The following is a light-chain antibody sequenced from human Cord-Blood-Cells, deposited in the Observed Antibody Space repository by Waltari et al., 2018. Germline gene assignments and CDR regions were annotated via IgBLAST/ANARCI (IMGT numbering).Light chain of an antibody. CDR1: SSDFGSYDL. V-gene: IGLV2-23*02. Sequence: QSALTQPASVSGSPGQSITISCTGTSSDFGSYDLFSWYPQHPGKAPKLMIYEVSKRPSGVSNRFSGSKSGNTASLTISGLQAEDEADYYCCSYAGSSTWVFGGGTKLTVL. CDR2: EVS. J-gene: IGLJ3*02. CDR3: CSYAGSSTWV.